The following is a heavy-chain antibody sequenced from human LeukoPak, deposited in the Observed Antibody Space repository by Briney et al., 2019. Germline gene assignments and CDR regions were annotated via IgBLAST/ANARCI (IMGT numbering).Heavy chain of an antibody. V-gene: IGHV1-18*04. CDR1: GYTFTSYG. J-gene: IGHJ5*02. D-gene: IGHD3-10*01. CDR3: ARDRRTMVRGFLDP. CDR2: ISAYNGNT. Sequence: ASVKVSCKASGYTFTSYGISWVRQAPGQGLEWMGWISAYNGNTNYAQKLQGRVTMTTDTSTSTAYMELRSLRSDDTAVYYCARDRRTMVRGFLDPWGQGTLVTVSS.